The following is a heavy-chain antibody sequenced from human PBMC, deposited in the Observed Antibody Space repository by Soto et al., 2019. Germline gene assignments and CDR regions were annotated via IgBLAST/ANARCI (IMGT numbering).Heavy chain of an antibody. Sequence: SETLSLTCAVYGGSFSGYYWSWIRQPPGKGLEWIGEINHSGSTNYNPSLKSRVTISVDRSKNQFSLKLSSVTAADTAVYYCARGPSDIVVVVAATIGFDYWGQGTLVTVSS. J-gene: IGHJ4*02. CDR2: INHSGST. CDR3: ARGPSDIVVVVAATIGFDY. D-gene: IGHD2-15*01. V-gene: IGHV4-34*01. CDR1: GGSFSGYY.